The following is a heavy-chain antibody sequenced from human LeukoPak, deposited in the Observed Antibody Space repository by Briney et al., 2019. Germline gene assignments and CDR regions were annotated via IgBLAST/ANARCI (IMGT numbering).Heavy chain of an antibody. D-gene: IGHD3-10*01. CDR2: ISYDGSNK. J-gene: IGHJ4*02. CDR1: GFTFSSYA. V-gene: IGHV3-30*04. CDR3: ARDVPLDDYYGSGTYSYYFDY. Sequence: GGSLRLSCAASGFTFSSYAMHWVRQAPGKGLEWVAVISYDGSNKYYADSVKGRFTISRDNAKNSVYLQLNSLRAEDTALYYCARDVPLDDYYGSGTYSYYFDYWGQGALVTVSS.